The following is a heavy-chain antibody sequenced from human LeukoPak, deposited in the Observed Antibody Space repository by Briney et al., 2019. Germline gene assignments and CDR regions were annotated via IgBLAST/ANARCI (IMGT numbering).Heavy chain of an antibody. J-gene: IGHJ4*02. D-gene: IGHD3-22*01. CDR1: GGSISSYY. CDR3: ARQMTNYYDSSGYYRRGPYDY. V-gene: IGHV4-4*09. Sequence: SETLSLTCTVSGGSISSYYWSWIRQPPGKGLEWIGYIYTSGSTNYNPSLKSRVTISVDTSKNQFSLKLSSVTAADTAVYYCARQMTNYYDSSGYYRRGPYDYWGQGTLVTVSS. CDR2: IYTSGST.